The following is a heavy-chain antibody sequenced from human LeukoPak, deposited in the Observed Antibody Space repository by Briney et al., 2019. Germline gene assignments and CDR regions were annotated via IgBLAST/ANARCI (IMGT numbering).Heavy chain of an antibody. Sequence: GASVKVSCKASGYTFTSYAMNWVRQAPGQGLEWMGWINTNTGNPTYAQGFTGRFVFSLDTSVSTAYLQISSLEAEDTAVYYCARGPRPGGVYNWFDPWGQGTLVTVSS. V-gene: IGHV7-4-1*02. D-gene: IGHD2-8*02. CDR3: ARGPRPGGVYNWFDP. CDR1: GYTFTSYA. J-gene: IGHJ5*02. CDR2: INTNTGNP.